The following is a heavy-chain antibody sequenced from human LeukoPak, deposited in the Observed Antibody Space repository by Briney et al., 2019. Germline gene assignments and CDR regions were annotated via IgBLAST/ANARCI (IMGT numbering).Heavy chain of an antibody. CDR2: IKEDGSGK. Sequence: GGSLRLSCAASGFTLSTYWMSWVRQAPGKGLEWVANIKEDGSGKYYVDSVKGRFTISRDNAKNSLYLQMNSLRAEDTAVYYCARLLVYNSGGEAFDYWGPGTLVTVSS. J-gene: IGHJ4*02. D-gene: IGHD3-10*01. CDR3: ARLLVYNSGGEAFDY. V-gene: IGHV3-7*01. CDR1: GFTLSTYW.